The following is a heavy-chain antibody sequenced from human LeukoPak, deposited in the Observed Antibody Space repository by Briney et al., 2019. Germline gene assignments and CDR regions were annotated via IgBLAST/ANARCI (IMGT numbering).Heavy chain of an antibody. CDR2: LYSGDTT. V-gene: IGHV3-66*01. CDR1: GFTVNSKY. Sequence: GGSLRLSCAASGFTVNSKYMNWVRQAPGKGLEWVSILYSGDTTHYADSVKGRFVISRDNSKNTLYLQMNSLRAEDTAVYYCAMATRWLNFDYWAREPWSPSPQ. D-gene: IGHD5-24*01. J-gene: IGHJ4*02. CDR3: AMATRWLNFDY.